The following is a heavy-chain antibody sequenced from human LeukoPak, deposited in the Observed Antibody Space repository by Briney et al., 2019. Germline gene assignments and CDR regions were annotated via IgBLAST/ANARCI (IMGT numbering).Heavy chain of an antibody. J-gene: IGHJ4*02. CDR2: ISGTDTTT. V-gene: IGHV3-23*01. CDR3: AKGHNTRTATLDY. Sequence: PGGSLRLSCAASGFAFSTFAMNWVRQAPGKGLEWVTAISGTDTTTYYADSVKGRFTISRDNSKNTLYLQMNSQRAEDTALYFCAKGHNTRTATLDYWGQGTLVTVSS. CDR1: GFAFSTFA. D-gene: IGHD1-1*01.